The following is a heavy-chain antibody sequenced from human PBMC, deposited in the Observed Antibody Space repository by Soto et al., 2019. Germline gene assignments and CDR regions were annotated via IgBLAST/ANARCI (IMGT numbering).Heavy chain of an antibody. V-gene: IGHV5-51*01. CDR1: GYNFAGYW. CDR3: ARGGVSTRTFDY. J-gene: IGHJ4*02. D-gene: IGHD3-3*01. CDR2: IYPSDSDT. Sequence: GESLKISCNGSGYNFAGYWIAWVRQMPGKGLELMGIIYPSDSDTRYRPSFQGQVTISADKSISSAYLQWSSLRASDTAMYYCARGGVSTRTFDYWGQGTPVTVSS.